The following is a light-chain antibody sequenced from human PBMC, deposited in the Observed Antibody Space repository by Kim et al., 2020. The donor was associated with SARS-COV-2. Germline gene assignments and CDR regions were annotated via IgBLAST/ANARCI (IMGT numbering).Light chain of an antibody. CDR1: QSLSYTY. Sequence: IVLTQSPGTLSLSPGERATLSCRASQSLSYTYLAWYQQKPGQAPKLLIYAGSTRATGVPDRFSGSGSGTDFSLTISRLEPEDFAVYYCQQCGRSPYSFGQGTKLEI. V-gene: IGKV3-20*01. CDR3: QQCGRSPYS. J-gene: IGKJ2*01. CDR2: AGS.